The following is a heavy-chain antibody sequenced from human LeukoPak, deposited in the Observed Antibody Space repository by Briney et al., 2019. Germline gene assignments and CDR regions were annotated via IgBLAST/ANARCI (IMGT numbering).Heavy chain of an antibody. Sequence: SETLSLTCAVYGGSFSGYYWSWIRQPPGKGLEWIGEINHSGSTNYNPSLKSRVTISVDTSKNQFSLKLSSVTAADTAVYYCARADSSSSGFGLWYYYYYYMDVWGKGTTVTVSS. J-gene: IGHJ6*03. V-gene: IGHV4-34*01. CDR3: ARADSSSSGFGLWYYYYYYMDV. CDR2: INHSGST. CDR1: GGSFSGYY. D-gene: IGHD6-6*01.